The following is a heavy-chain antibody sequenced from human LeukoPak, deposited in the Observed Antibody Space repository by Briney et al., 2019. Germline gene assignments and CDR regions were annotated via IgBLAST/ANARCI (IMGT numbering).Heavy chain of an antibody. D-gene: IGHD2-15*01. V-gene: IGHV1-18*01. CDR3: ARRHLVGSGYVDH. CDR1: GYAFSNYG. CDR2: ISTFNGHT. Sequence: ASVKVSCKASGYAFSNYGISWVRQAPGQGLEWLGWISTFNGHTTYALKFQDRGTMTTDTSTDTAYLELRSLRTDDTAVYYCARRHLVGSGYVDHWGQGTLVTVSS. J-gene: IGHJ4*02.